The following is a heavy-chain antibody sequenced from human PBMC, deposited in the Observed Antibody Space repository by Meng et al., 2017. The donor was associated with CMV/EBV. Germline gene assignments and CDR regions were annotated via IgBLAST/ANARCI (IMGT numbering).Heavy chain of an antibody. Sequence: GESLKISCAVSGFTFSHYEMTWVRQAPGKGLEWICFISSNGRTMYYADSVRGRFAISRDNSKNTLYLQMNGLRPEDTAIYYCAREQQQVVDYWGQGTLVTVSS. D-gene: IGHD6-13*01. CDR1: GFTFSHYE. V-gene: IGHV3-48*03. J-gene: IGHJ4*02. CDR2: ISSNGRTM. CDR3: AREQQQVVDY.